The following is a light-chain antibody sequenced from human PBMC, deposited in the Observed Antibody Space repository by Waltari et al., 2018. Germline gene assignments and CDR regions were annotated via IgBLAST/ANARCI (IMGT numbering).Light chain of an antibody. V-gene: IGKV3-15*01. CDR1: QSVSSN. CDR3: QQYNNWPSLT. J-gene: IGKJ4*01. Sequence: EIVMTQSPATLSVSPGERATLSCRASQSVSSNLAWYQQNPGQAPRLLIYGASNRATGLPARFSGGGSGTEFTLTISSLQSEDFAVYYCQQYNNWPSLTFGGGTKVEIK. CDR2: GAS.